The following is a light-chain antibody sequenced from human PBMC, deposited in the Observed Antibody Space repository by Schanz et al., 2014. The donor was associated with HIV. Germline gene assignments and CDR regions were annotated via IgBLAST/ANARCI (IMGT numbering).Light chain of an antibody. CDR2: GAS. CDR1: QTVSNN. V-gene: IGKV3-20*01. CDR3: QHYAAEPRT. J-gene: IGKJ1*01. Sequence: EIVMTQSPGTLSVSPGERATLSCRASQTVSNNLAWYQQKPGQAPRLLIFGASGRATGIPDRFSGSGSGTDFTLTISRLEPEDFAVYYCQHYAAEPRTFGQGTKVEIK.